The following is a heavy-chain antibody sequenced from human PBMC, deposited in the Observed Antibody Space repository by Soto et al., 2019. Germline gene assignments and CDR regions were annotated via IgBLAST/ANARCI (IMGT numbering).Heavy chain of an antibody. V-gene: IGHV3-9*01. Sequence: EVQLVESGGGLVQPGRSLRLSCAASGFTFDDYAMHWVRQAPGKGLEWVSGISWNSGSIGYADSVKGRFTISRDNANNSLYLQINSLRAEDTALYYCAKDLGAAAMSYSLAMDVWGQGTKVTVSS. CDR1: GFTFDDYA. J-gene: IGHJ6*02. CDR2: ISWNSGSI. D-gene: IGHD6-13*01. CDR3: AKDLGAAAMSYSLAMDV.